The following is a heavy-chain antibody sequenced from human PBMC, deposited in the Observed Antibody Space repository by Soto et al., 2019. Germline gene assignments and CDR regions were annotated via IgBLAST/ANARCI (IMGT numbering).Heavy chain of an antibody. CDR1: GGTFSSYA. D-gene: IGHD6-19*01. J-gene: IGHJ4*02. Sequence: GASVKVSCKASGGTFSSYAISWVRQAPGQGLEWMGGIIPIFGTANYAQKFQGRVTITADKSTSTAYMELSSLRSEDTAVYYCARDGYSSGWTPFDYWGQGTPVTVSS. CDR2: IIPIFGTA. CDR3: ARDGYSSGWTPFDY. V-gene: IGHV1-69*06.